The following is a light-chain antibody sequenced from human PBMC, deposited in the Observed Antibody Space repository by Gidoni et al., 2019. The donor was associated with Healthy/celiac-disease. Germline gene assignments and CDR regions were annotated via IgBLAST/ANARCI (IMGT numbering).Light chain of an antibody. J-gene: IGLJ2*01. CDR1: SSDVGGDNY. CDR3: SSYAGSNNLGV. CDR2: EVS. Sequence: QSALTQPPSASGSPGQSVTISCTGTSSDVGGDNYVSWYQQHPGQAPKLMIYEVSKRPSGVPDRFSGSKSGNTASLTVSGLQAEDEADYYCSSYAGSNNLGVFGGGTKLTVL. V-gene: IGLV2-8*01.